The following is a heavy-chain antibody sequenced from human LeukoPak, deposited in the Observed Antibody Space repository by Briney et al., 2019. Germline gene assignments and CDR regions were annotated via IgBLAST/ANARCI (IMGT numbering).Heavy chain of an antibody. CDR1: GGSISNGNW. V-gene: IGHV4-4*02. CDR2: INRSGST. J-gene: IGHJ4*02. CDR3: VRGSREMATIYYFDY. Sequence: SETLSLTCAVSGGSISNGNWWSWVRQPPGKGLEWIGEINRSGSTNYIPSLKSRVTISVDTSKNQFSLKLSSVTAADTAVYYCVRGSREMATIYYFDYWGQGTLVTVSS. D-gene: IGHD5-24*01.